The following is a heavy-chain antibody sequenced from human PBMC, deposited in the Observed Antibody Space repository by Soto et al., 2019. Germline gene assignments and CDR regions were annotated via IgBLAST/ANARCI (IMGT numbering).Heavy chain of an antibody. CDR1: CYSFATYV. Sequence: GASVKVSFKASCYSFATYVITLMRQAPGQGLECMGWISTYTGITNYAQRLHGRVTMTTDTSTSTAYMELRSLKSDETAVYYCARRVWEGRDAFDIRGQAQILTVS. CDR2: ISTYTGIT. V-gene: IGHV1-18*04. D-gene: IGHD3-16*01. CDR3: ARRVWEGRDAFDI. J-gene: IGHJ3*02.